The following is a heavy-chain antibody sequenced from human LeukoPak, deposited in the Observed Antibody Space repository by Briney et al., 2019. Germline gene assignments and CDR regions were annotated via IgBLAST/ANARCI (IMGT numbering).Heavy chain of an antibody. CDR3: ARDSSSWYENGPDYYYGMDV. V-gene: IGHV3-21*01. D-gene: IGHD6-13*01. J-gene: IGHJ6*02. CDR2: ISSSSSYI. Sequence: PGGSLRLSCAASGFTFSSYSMNWVRQAPGKGLEWVSSISSSSSYIYYADSVKGRFTISRDNAKNSLYLQMNSLRAEDTAVYYCARDSSSWYENGPDYYYGMDVWGQGTTVTVSS. CDR1: GFTFSSYS.